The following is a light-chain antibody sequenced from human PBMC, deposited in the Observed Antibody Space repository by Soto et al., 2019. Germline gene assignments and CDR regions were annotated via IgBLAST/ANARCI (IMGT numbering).Light chain of an antibody. CDR2: GTS. Sequence: EIVLTQSPGTLSLSPGERATLSCRASQSVSSSSFAWYQQKPCQAPRLLIYGTSTRATGIPDRISGSGSGTDCTLTISGLEPGDFAVYYCQQYGSSPWTFGQGTKVEI. CDR3: QQYGSSPWT. V-gene: IGKV3-20*01. CDR1: QSVSSSS. J-gene: IGKJ1*01.